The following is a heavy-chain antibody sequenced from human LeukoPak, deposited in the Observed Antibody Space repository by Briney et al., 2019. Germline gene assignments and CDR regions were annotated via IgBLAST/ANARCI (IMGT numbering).Heavy chain of an antibody. D-gene: IGHD4-17*01. CDR1: GFTFSSYG. CDR2: ISYDGSNK. Sequence: GRSLRLSCAASGFTFSSYGMHWVRQAPGKGLEWVAVISYDGSNKYYADSVKGRFTISRDNSKNTLYLQMNSLRAEDTAVYYCAKDQNPGGLITVTPGDYWGQGTLVTVSS. J-gene: IGHJ4*02. CDR3: AKDQNPGGLITVTPGDY. V-gene: IGHV3-30*18.